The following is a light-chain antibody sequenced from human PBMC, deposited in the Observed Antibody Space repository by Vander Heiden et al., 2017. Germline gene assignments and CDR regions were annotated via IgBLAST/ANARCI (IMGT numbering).Light chain of an antibody. CDR2: DAS. CDR1: QSVSSY. Sequence: EIVLTQSPATPSLASGERATLSCLASQSVSSYLAWYQQKPGQAPTLLIYDASTTATGVPATFSGSGSGTDFTLTISSLEPEDFAVYYCHQRSNWPPTFGQGTQLEIK. J-gene: IGKJ2*01. V-gene: IGKV3-11*01. CDR3: HQRSNWPPT.